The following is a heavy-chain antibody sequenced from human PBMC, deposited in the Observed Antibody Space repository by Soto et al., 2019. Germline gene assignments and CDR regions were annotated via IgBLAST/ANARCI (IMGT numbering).Heavy chain of an antibody. J-gene: IGHJ4*02. Sequence: QVQLQQWGAGLLKPSETLSLTCAVYGGSFSGYYWSWIRQPPGKGLEWIGDINHSGSTNYNPSLKSRVTISVDTSKNQFSLKLSSVTAADTAVYYCARGRGSTSCYDYWGQGTLVTVSS. CDR3: ARGRGSTSCYDY. CDR2: INHSGST. V-gene: IGHV4-34*01. D-gene: IGHD2-2*01. CDR1: GGSFSGYY.